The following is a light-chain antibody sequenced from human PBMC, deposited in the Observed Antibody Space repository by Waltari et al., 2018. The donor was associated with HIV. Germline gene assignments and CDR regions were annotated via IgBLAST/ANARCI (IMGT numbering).Light chain of an antibody. CDR3: QAWDSGTGV. V-gene: IGLV3-1*01. CDR1: KLDDKY. CDR2: QDD. J-gene: IGLJ1*01. Sequence: SYELTQPPSVSVSPGQAATITCSGDKLDDKYVCWYQQKPGRSPVLVIYQDDKRLSGIPDRFSASNSGNTATLTISGTQTMDEADYYCQAWDSGTGVFGTGTTVTVL.